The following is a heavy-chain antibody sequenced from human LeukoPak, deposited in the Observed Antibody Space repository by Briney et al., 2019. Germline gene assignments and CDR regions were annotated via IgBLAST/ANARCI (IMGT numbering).Heavy chain of an antibody. J-gene: IGHJ4*02. V-gene: IGHV3-48*03. CDR1: GFTFRNSE. D-gene: IGHD3-22*01. Sequence: PGGPLRLSCAASGFTFRNSEMNWVRQAPGKGLEWVSYISSSGSTIYYADSVKGRFTISRDDAKSSLSLQMNSLRAEDTAIYYCARDGSSGSRSNFDYWGQGTLVTVSS. CDR2: ISSSGSTI. CDR3: ARDGSSGSRSNFDY.